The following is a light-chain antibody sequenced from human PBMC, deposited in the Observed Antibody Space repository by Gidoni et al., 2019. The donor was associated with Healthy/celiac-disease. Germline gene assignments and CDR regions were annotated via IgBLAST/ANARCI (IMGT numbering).Light chain of an antibody. Sequence: DLQMTQSPSPLSASVGDRVTITCGASQSISSWLAWYQQKPGKAPKLLIYKASSLESGVPSRFSGSGSGTEFTLTISSLQPDDFAAYYCQQYGSYSGWTFGQGTKVEIK. CDR3: QQYGSYSGWT. CDR1: QSISSW. J-gene: IGKJ1*01. CDR2: KAS. V-gene: IGKV1-5*03.